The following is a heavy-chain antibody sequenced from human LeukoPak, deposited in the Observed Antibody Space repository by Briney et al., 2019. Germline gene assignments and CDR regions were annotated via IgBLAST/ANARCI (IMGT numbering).Heavy chain of an antibody. D-gene: IGHD2-8*01. J-gene: IGHJ4*02. Sequence: ASVKVSCKASGYTFTGYYMHWVRQAPGQGLEWMGWINPNSGGIKYAQKFQGRVTMTRDMSISTAYMELSRLRSDGTAVYYCAVSRMTAYDYWGQGTLVTVSS. CDR3: AVSRMTAYDY. V-gene: IGHV1-2*02. CDR2: INPNSGGI. CDR1: GYTFTGYY.